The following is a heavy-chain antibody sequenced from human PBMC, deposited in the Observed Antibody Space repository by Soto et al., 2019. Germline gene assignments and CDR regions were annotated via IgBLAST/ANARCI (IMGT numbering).Heavy chain of an antibody. V-gene: IGHV1-3*01. CDR2: INAGNGNT. Sequence: PSGKVSAKAFGYTFTSYTLHWLRQAPGQRLGWMGWINAGNGNTKYSQKFQGRVTITRDTSASTAYMELSSLRSEDTAVYYCARVGGGYSYGRYYYYGMDVWGQGTTVTVSS. CDR1: GYTFTSYT. J-gene: IGHJ6*02. D-gene: IGHD5-18*01. CDR3: ARVGGGYSYGRYYYYGMDV.